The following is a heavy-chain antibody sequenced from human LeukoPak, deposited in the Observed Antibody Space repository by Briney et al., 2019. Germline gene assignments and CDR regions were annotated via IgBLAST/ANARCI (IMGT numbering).Heavy chain of an antibody. CDR2: INSDGSST. CDR1: GFTFSSYW. D-gene: IGHD3-3*01. V-gene: IGHV3-74*01. CDR3: ARDRERFLEWSGPSGGMDV. J-gene: IGHJ6*02. Sequence: GGSLRLSCAASGFTFSSYWMHWVRRAPGKGLVCVSRINSDGSSTSYADSVKGRFTISRDNAKNTLYLQMNSLRAEDTAVYYCARDRERFLEWSGPSGGMDVWGQGTTVTVSS.